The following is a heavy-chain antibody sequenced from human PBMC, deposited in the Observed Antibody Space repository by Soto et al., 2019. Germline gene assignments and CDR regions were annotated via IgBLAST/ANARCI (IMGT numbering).Heavy chain of an antibody. Sequence: GSLRLSCAASGFNLSSYNMNWVRQAPGKGLEWVSSISGSSSYIYYADSVKGRFTISRDNAKNSLYLQMNSLRAEDTAVYYWARVVYYDSSGYQYWGQGTLVTVSS. J-gene: IGHJ4*02. V-gene: IGHV3-21*01. D-gene: IGHD3-22*01. CDR3: ARVVYYDSSGYQY. CDR2: ISGSSSYI. CDR1: GFNLSSYN.